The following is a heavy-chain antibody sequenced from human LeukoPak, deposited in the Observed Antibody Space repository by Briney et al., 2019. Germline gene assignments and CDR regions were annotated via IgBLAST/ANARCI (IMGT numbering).Heavy chain of an antibody. V-gene: IGHV3-48*02. CDR1: GFRLGSYS. D-gene: IGHD1-1*01. CDR3: ARVLLERPGIDSFDM. Sequence: GGSLRLSCGASGFRLGSYSMDWVRQAPGKGLEWVSHINSGSYTIYYADSVKGRFTISRDNAGNSLYLQMNSLRDEDAAVYYCARVLLERPGIDSFDMWGQGTMVTVSS. J-gene: IGHJ3*02. CDR2: INSGSYTI.